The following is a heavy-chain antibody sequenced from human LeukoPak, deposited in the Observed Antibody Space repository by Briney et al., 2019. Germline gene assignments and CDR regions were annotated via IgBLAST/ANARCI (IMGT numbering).Heavy chain of an antibody. V-gene: IGHV3-23*01. CDR1: GFTVSSNY. CDR3: AQIRLEDSATGY. J-gene: IGHJ4*02. CDR2: IGGYGTTT. D-gene: IGHD2-15*01. Sequence: HPGGSLRLSCAASGFTVSSNYMSWVRQAPGKGLEWVSAIGGYGTTTYYADSVRGRFTISRDNSKNTMYLQMGSLGAEDTAVYYCAQIRLEDSATGYWGQGTLVTVSS.